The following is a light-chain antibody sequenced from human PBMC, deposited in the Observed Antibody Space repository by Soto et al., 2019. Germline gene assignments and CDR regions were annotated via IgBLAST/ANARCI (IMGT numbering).Light chain of an antibody. Sequence: IQMTQSPSSLLASVGDRVTITCRASQGIRNDLGWYQQKPGKAPRLLIYEATNLQSGVTSRFSGSGSGTDFALTISSLQPEDFATYHCQQTYSSPQTFGQGTKVDIK. J-gene: IGKJ1*01. CDR2: EAT. V-gene: IGKV1-39*01. CDR1: QGIRND. CDR3: QQTYSSPQT.